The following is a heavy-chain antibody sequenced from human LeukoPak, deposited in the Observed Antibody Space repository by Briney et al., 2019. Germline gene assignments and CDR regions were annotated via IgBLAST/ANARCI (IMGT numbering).Heavy chain of an antibody. CDR1: GYTFTNYA. V-gene: IGHV1-18*01. Sequence: ASVKVSCTTSGYTFTNYAISWVRQAPGQGLEWMGSISPYNGNADYAQKLQGRVTMTTDTSTTTGYMELRSLRSDDTAIYYCARGWLQPYWYFDLWGRGTLVTVSS. CDR3: ARGWLQPYWYFDL. D-gene: IGHD5-24*01. CDR2: ISPYNGNA. J-gene: IGHJ2*01.